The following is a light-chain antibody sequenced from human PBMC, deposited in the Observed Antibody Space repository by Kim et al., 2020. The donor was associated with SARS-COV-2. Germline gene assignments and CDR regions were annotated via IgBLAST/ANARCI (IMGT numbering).Light chain of an antibody. J-gene: IGLJ3*02. V-gene: IGLV1-40*01. CDR2: GSN. Sequence: QRLTFSGTGNSSNLGAGFDVRWSQQLTGTAPTLLFYGSNNRPSGVPDLFSGSKSGTSASLAITGLQAEDEADYFCQSYDGSLGGWVFGGGTKLTVL. CDR3: QSYDGSLGGWV. CDR1: SSNLGAGFD.